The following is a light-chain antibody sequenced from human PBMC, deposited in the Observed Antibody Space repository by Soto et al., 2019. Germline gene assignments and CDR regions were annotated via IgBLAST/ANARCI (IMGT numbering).Light chain of an antibody. V-gene: IGKV1-8*01. CDR1: QGISSY. Sequence: AIRMTQSPSSFSASTGDRVTITCRASQGISSYLAWYQQKPGKAPKLLIYAASTLQSGVPSRFSGSGSGTDFTLTISCLQSEDFATHYCQQYYSYPATFGQGTRLEIK. J-gene: IGKJ5*01. CDR2: AAS. CDR3: QQYYSYPAT.